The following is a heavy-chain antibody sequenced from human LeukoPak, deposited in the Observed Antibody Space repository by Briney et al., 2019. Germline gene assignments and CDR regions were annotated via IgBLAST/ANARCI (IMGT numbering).Heavy chain of an antibody. CDR1: GFTFSSYA. CDR2: ISYDGSNK. J-gene: IGHJ4*02. D-gene: IGHD6-19*01. Sequence: GGSLRLSCAASGFTFSSYAMHWVRQAPGKGLEWVAVISYDGSNKYYADSVKGRFTTSRDNSKNTLYLQMNSLRAEDTAVYYCARSQWLDLFDYWGQGTLVTVSS. V-gene: IGHV3-30*04. CDR3: ARSQWLDLFDY.